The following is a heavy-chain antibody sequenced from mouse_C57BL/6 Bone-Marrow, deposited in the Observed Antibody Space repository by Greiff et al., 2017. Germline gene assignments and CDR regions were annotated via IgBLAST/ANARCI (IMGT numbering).Heavy chain of an antibody. CDR3: ARDDYVDWYFDV. D-gene: IGHD2-4*01. Sequence: QVQLQQPGAELVKPGASVKMSCKASGYTFTSYWITWVKQRPGQGLEWIGDIYPGSGSTNYNEKFKSKATLTVDTSSSTAYMQLSSLTSEDSAVYYCARDDYVDWYFDVLGTGTTVTVSS. J-gene: IGHJ1*03. V-gene: IGHV1-55*01. CDR1: GYTFTSYW. CDR2: IYPGSGST.